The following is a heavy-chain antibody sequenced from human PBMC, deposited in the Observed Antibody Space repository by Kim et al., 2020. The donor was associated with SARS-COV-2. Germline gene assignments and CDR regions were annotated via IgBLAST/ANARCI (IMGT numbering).Heavy chain of an antibody. J-gene: IGHJ3*02. D-gene: IGHD3-10*01. CDR2: TYYRAKWYN. CDR1: GDSVSSDNTA. CDR3: ARDRVPGSGRTLDAFDI. V-gene: IGHV6-1*01. Sequence: SQTLSLTCAISGDSVSSDNTAWNWIRQSPSRGLEWLGRTYYRAKWYNDFAVSVKTRITINPDTSKNQFSLQLNSVTPEDTAIYYCARDRVPGSGRTLDAFDIWGQGTMVTVSS.